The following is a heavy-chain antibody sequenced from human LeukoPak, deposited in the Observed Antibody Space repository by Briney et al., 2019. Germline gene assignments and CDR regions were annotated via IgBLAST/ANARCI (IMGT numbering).Heavy chain of an antibody. CDR1: GFTVDSNY. V-gene: IGHV3-53*01. D-gene: IGHD3-22*01. J-gene: IGHJ4*02. Sequence: GGSLRLSCAASGFTVDSNYLGWVRQAPGKGLEWVSTIYTGGNTYYAASVKGRFTISRDFSKNTVFLHMDSLRAEDTAMYYCARGDDSGYYDYFDYWGQGALVTVSS. CDR3: ARGDDSGYYDYFDY. CDR2: IYTGGNT.